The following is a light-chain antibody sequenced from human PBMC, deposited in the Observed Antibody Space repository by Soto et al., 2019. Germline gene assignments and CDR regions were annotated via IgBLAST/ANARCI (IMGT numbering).Light chain of an antibody. J-gene: IGLJ1*01. Sequence: VLTQPPSVSRAPGQRVTISCPGGTSNIGAGYDVHWYQQLPGTAPKRPIYGNSNRPSGVPDRFSGSKSGTSASLAITGLQAEDEGDYYCQSNDSSMSGYVFGTGTKVTVL. CDR1: TSNIGAGYD. V-gene: IGLV1-40*01. CDR3: QSNDSSMSGYV. CDR2: GNS.